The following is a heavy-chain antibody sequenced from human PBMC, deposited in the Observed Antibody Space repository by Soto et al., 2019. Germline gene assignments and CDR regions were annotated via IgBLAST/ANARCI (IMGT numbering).Heavy chain of an antibody. V-gene: IGHV4-59*11. CDR2: IYFTGSS. CDR3: ARGGGWNQY. Sequence: PSETLSLTCSVSGVSITSPSWTWIRQPPGEGLEWIGYIYFTGSSNFNPSLKSRVTMSVDTSKKQVSLQLASVTAADTAVYYCARGGGWNQYWGQGTMVTVSS. D-gene: IGHD1-1*01. J-gene: IGHJ4*02. CDR1: GVSITSPS.